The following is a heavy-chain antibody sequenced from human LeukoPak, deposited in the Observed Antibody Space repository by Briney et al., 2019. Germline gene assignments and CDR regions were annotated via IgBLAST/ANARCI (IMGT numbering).Heavy chain of an antibody. CDR1: GYTFTTYG. D-gene: IGHD6-6*01. Sequence: ASVKVSCKASGYTFTTYGFSWVRQAPGQGLEWMGWISAYNGNTNYARRLQGRVTMTTDKSTRIAYMELRSLRSDDTAVYYCARASISSSEYMDVWGQGTTVTVSS. J-gene: IGHJ6*03. CDR3: ARASISSSEYMDV. CDR2: ISAYNGNT. V-gene: IGHV1-18*01.